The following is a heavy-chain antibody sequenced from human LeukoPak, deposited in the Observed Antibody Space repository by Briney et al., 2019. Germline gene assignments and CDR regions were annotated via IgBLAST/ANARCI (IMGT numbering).Heavy chain of an antibody. V-gene: IGHV4-59*01. D-gene: IGHD1-7*01. J-gene: IGHJ4*02. CDR2: IYYSGST. CDR3: ARAQLELDY. CDR1: GGTISSDY. Sequence: SETLSLTCTVSGGTISSDYWSWIRHSPGKGLEWIGYIYYSGSTNYNPPLKSRVTISVDTSKNQFSLKLSSVTAADTAVYYCARAQLELDYWGQGTLVTVSS.